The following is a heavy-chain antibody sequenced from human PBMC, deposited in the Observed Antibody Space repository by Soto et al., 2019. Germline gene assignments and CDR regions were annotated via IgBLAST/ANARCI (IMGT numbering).Heavy chain of an antibody. CDR2: ISYDGSNK. Sequence: LRLSCAASGFTFSSYAMHWFRQAPGKGLEWVAVISYDGSNKYYADSVKGRFTISRDNSKNTLYLQMNSLRAEDTAVYYCAREPPGHVQLWFDYYYGMDVWGQGTTVTVSS. CDR1: GFTFSSYA. V-gene: IGHV3-30-3*01. D-gene: IGHD5-18*01. CDR3: AREPPGHVQLWFDYYYGMDV. J-gene: IGHJ6*02.